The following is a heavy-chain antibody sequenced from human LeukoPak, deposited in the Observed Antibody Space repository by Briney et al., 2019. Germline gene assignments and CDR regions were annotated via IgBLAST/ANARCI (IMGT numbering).Heavy chain of an antibody. CDR1: GYTFTAYY. D-gene: IGHD2-15*01. Sequence: ASVKVSCKASGYTFTAYYVHWVRQAPGQGPERMGWIHPNSGGTKYAQNFQGRVTMTRDTSITTAYMELSSLRSDDTAVYYCARGDIYWDYWGQGTQVTVSS. J-gene: IGHJ4*02. V-gene: IGHV1-2*02. CDR3: ARGDIYWDY. CDR2: IHPNSGGT.